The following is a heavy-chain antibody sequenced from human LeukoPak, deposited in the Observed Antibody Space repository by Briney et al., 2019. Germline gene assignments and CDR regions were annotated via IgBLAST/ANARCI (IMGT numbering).Heavy chain of an antibody. Sequence: GGSLRLSCAASGFTFDDYAMHWVRQAPGKGLEWVSGISWNSGSIGYADSVKGRFTISRDNAKNSLYLQMNSLRAEDTAVYYCARAVDSGSYYDAFDIWGQGTMVTVSS. CDR3: ARAVDSGSYYDAFDI. CDR1: GFTFDDYA. V-gene: IGHV3-9*01. J-gene: IGHJ3*02. D-gene: IGHD1-26*01. CDR2: ISWNSGSI.